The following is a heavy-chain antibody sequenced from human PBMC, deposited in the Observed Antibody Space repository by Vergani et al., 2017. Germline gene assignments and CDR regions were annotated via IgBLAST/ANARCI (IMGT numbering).Heavy chain of an antibody. V-gene: IGHV4-38-2*02. J-gene: IGHJ3*02. Sequence: QVQLQESGPGLVKPSETLSLTCTVSNYSISRGYFWGWIRRPPGKGLEWIASFHHTGMTYNNPSLKSRVTISVDTSKNQFSLKLSSVTAADTAVYYCARVKDYYDSSGYYSGPDAFDIWGQGTMVTVSS. CDR2: FHHTGMT. D-gene: IGHD3-22*01. CDR1: NYSISRGYF. CDR3: ARVKDYYDSSGYYSGPDAFDI.